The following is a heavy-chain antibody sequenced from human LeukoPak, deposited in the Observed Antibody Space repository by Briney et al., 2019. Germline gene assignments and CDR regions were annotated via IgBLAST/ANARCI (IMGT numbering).Heavy chain of an antibody. CDR1: GFTFSSYG. D-gene: IGHD6-13*01. Sequence: GRSLRLSCAASGFTFSSYGMHWVRQAPGKGLEWVAVIWYDGSNKYYADSVKGRFTISRDNSKNPLYLQMNSLRAEDTAVYYCARTSSSWYFDYWGQGTLVTVSS. J-gene: IGHJ4*02. CDR2: IWYDGSNK. V-gene: IGHV3-33*01. CDR3: ARTSSSWYFDY.